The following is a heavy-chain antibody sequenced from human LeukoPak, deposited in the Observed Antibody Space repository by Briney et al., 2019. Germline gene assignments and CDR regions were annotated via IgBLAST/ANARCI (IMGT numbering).Heavy chain of an antibody. Sequence: GRSLRLSCAASGFTFSSYPMHWVRQAPGKGLEWVAVISYDGSNKFYADSVKGRFTISRDNSKNTLYLQMNSLRGEDTAVYYCARDRGQHYGSEMDVWGKGTTVTVSS. CDR2: ISYDGSNK. J-gene: IGHJ6*04. D-gene: IGHD3-10*01. CDR1: GFTFSSYP. V-gene: IGHV3-30*01. CDR3: ARDRGQHYGSEMDV.